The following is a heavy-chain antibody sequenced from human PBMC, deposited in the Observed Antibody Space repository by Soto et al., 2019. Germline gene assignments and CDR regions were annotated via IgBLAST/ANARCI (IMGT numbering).Heavy chain of an antibody. D-gene: IGHD2-15*01. J-gene: IGHJ3*02. CDR2: IYYSGST. V-gene: IGHV4-34*09. CDR3: ARKEKGIYCSGGSCYSGAFDI. Sequence: SETMSLTCAVYGGSFSGYYWGWIRQPPGKGLEWIGYIYYSGSTYYNPSLKSRVTISVDTSKNQFSLKLSSVTAADTAVYYCARKEKGIYCSGGSCYSGAFDIWGQGTTVTVSS. CDR1: GGSFSGYY.